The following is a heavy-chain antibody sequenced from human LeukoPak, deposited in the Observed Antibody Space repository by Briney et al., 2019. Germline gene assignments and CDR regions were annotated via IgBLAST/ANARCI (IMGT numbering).Heavy chain of an antibody. D-gene: IGHD2-2*01. Sequence: GGSLRLSCAASGFTFSSYGMNWVRQAPGKGLEWVSYISSSGSTIYYADSVKGRFTISRDNAKNSLYLQMNSLRAEDTAVYYCARDRIVVPAVPFDYWGQGTLVTVSS. CDR2: ISSSGSTI. V-gene: IGHV3-48*03. CDR1: GFTFSSYG. CDR3: ARDRIVVPAVPFDY. J-gene: IGHJ4*02.